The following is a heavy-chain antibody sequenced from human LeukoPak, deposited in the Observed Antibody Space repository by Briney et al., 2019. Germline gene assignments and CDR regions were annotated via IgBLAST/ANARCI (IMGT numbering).Heavy chain of an antibody. CDR3: ARVSSYDSSGYSDY. CDR1: GFTFSSYG. D-gene: IGHD3-22*01. J-gene: IGHJ4*02. V-gene: IGHV3-33*01. Sequence: PGGSLRLSCAASGFTFSSYGMHWVRQAPGKGLEWVAVIWYDGSNKYYADSVKGRFTISRDNSKNTLYLQMNSLRAEDTAVYYCARVSSYDSSGYSDYWGQGTLVTVSS. CDR2: IWYDGSNK.